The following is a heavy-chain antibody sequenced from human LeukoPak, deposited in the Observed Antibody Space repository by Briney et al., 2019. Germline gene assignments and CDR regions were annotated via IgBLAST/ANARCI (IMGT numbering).Heavy chain of an antibody. Sequence: GGSLRLSCAASGFTFSNYWMSWVRQAPGKGLEWVANIKEDGSEKYYVDSVKGRLAISRDNAENSVYLQMDSLKSEDTAVYYCARDPSSVASGYYFDSWGQGTLVTVSS. D-gene: IGHD5-12*01. CDR1: GFTFSNYW. CDR2: IKEDGSEK. CDR3: ARDPSSVASGYYFDS. J-gene: IGHJ4*02. V-gene: IGHV3-7*01.